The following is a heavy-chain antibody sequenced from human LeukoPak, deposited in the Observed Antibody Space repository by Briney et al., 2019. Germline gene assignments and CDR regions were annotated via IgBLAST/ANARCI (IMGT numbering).Heavy chain of an antibody. CDR1: GFTFSSYS. CDR3: ARDSTYYYDSSGYSADYFDY. J-gene: IGHJ4*02. CDR2: ISSSGSTI. D-gene: IGHD3-22*01. Sequence: QPGGSLRLSCAASGFTFSSYSMNWVRQAPGKGLEWVSYISSSGSTIYYADSVKGRFTISRDNAKNSLYLQMNSLRAEDTAVYYCARDSTYYYDSSGYSADYFDYWGQGTLVTVSS. V-gene: IGHV3-48*04.